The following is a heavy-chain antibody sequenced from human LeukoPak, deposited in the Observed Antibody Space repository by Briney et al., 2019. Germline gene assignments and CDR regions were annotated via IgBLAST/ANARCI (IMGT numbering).Heavy chain of an antibody. D-gene: IGHD3-22*01. CDR2: IYSGGST. Sequence: GGSLRLSCAASGFTVSSNYMYWVRQAPGKGLEWVSVIYSGGSTYYADSVKGRFTISRDNSKNTLYLQMNSLRAEDTAVYYCAKLKEGGYYSSFDYWGQGTLVTVSS. V-gene: IGHV3-53*01. J-gene: IGHJ4*02. CDR3: AKLKEGGYYSSFDY. CDR1: GFTVSSNY.